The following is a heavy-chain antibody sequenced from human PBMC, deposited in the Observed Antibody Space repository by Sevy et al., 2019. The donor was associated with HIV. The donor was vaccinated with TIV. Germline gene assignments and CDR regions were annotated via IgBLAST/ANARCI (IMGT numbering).Heavy chain of an antibody. CDR1: GFAVSDNC. D-gene: IGHD4-4*01. CDR2: IFSGGRT. Sequence: GGSLRLSCAVSGFAVSDNCMSWARQSPGKGLEWVSVIFSGGRTSYADTVKGRFTVSRDGSKNTLYLQMDNLRAEDTATYYCARDRVVHNDYIFVAYYYGMDVWGQGTTVTVSS. J-gene: IGHJ6*02. CDR3: ARDRVVHNDYIFVAYYYGMDV. V-gene: IGHV3-53*01.